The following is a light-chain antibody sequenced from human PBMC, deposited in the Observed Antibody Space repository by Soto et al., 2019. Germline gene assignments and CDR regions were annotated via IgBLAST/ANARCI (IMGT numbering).Light chain of an antibody. CDR1: QSLLHITGETF. Sequence: DVVMTQTPLSLSVAPGQPASISCKSSQSLLHITGETFLFWYLQKPGQSPQLLIYEVSTRFSGVPDRFSGSVSGTDFTLEISRVETADVGINYCMQRTQFPHTFCQGTRLGIQ. V-gene: IGKV2D-29*02. J-gene: IGKJ5*01. CDR2: EVS. CDR3: MQRTQFPHT.